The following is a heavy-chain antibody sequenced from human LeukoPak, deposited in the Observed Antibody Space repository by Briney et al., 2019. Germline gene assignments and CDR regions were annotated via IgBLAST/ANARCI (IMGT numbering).Heavy chain of an antibody. CDR1: GFTFSSYA. Sequence: PGGSLRLSCAASGFTFSSYAMHWVRQAPGKGLEWVAVISYDGSVKYYADSEKGRFTISRDNSKNTLYLQMNSLRAEDTAMYYCAKARLGGYDWYYFDYWGQGTLVTVSS. J-gene: IGHJ4*02. CDR3: AKARLGGYDWYYFDY. D-gene: IGHD5-12*01. V-gene: IGHV3-30*18. CDR2: ISYDGSVK.